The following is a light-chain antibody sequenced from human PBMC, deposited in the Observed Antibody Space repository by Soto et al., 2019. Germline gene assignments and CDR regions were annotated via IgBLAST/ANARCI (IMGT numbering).Light chain of an antibody. Sequence: EIGLTKSPSTLSLSPGDTATLSCRASQSVRNYLAWYQQKPGQAPSLLIYDASNMATGIPARFSGTGSETDFTLTISSLEPEDFAISYCQQRSKLPLTFGHGTKV. V-gene: IGKV3-11*01. CDR3: QQRSKLPLT. CDR1: QSVRNY. J-gene: IGKJ1*01. CDR2: DAS.